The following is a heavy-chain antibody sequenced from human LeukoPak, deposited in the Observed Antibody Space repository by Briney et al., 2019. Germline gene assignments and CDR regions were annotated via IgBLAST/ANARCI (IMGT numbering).Heavy chain of an antibody. V-gene: IGHV4-34*01. CDR1: GGSSSGYY. CDR2: INHSGST. CDR3: ARTLRIAAAGASLGY. Sequence: SETLSLTCAVYGGSSSGYYWSWIRQPPGKGLEWIGEINHSGSTNYNPSLKSRVTISVDTSKNQFSLKLSSVTAADTAVYYCARTLRIAAAGASLGYWGQGTLVTVSS. D-gene: IGHD6-13*01. J-gene: IGHJ4*02.